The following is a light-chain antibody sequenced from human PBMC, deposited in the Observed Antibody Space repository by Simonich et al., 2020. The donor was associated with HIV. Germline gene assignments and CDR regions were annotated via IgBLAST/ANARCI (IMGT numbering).Light chain of an antibody. V-gene: IGLV2-14*01. Sequence: SALTQPAAVSGYPGHSITIFFPGTRSDIGEYDYVSWYQQHPGKAPKLMIYDVSKRPSCVSNRFAGSKSGNTASLTISGLQAEDEADYYCRSYTSSSTFVVFGGGTKLTV. CDR1: RSDIGEYDY. J-gene: IGLJ2*01. CDR3: RSYTSSSTFVV. CDR2: DVS.